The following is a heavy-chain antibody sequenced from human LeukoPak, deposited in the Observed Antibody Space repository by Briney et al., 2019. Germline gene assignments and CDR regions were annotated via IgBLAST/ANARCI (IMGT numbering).Heavy chain of an antibody. D-gene: IGHD3-22*01. Sequence: GGSLRLSCAASGFTFSSYWMSWVRQAPGKGLEWVANIKQDGSEKYYVDSVKGRFTISRDNSKNTLYLQMNSLRAEDTAVYYCAKAHRYYDSSVFDYWGQGTLVTVSS. CDR1: GFTFSSYW. CDR2: IKQDGSEK. V-gene: IGHV3-7*03. J-gene: IGHJ4*02. CDR3: AKAHRYYDSSVFDY.